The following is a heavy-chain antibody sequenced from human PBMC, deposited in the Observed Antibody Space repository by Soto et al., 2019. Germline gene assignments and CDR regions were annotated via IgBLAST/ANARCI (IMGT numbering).Heavy chain of an antibody. CDR2: SSAYNGNT. D-gene: IGHD3-16*02. Sequence: QVQLVQSGAEVKKPGASVKVSCKASGYTFTSYGISWVRQAPGQGLARMGWSSAYNGNTNYAQKLQGRGTMTTDTATSTAYMDLRSLRQDDTAMYYCARESDYIWGSYRPDSVDYWGQGTLVTVSS. V-gene: IGHV1-18*01. J-gene: IGHJ4*02. CDR1: GYTFTSYG. CDR3: ARESDYIWGSYRPDSVDY.